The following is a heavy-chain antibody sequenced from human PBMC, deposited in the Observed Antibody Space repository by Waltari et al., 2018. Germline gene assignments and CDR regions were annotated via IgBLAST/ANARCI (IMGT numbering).Heavy chain of an antibody. V-gene: IGHV1-69*10. CDR3: ARVAAAGTGDWFDP. D-gene: IGHD6-13*01. J-gene: IGHJ5*02. CDR2: IIPILGIA. Sequence: VQLVQSGAEGKKPGSSVKVSCKASGGTFSSSAISWVRQAPGQGLEWMGGIIPILGIANYAQKFQGRVTITADKSTSTAYMELSSLRSEDTAVYYCARVAAAGTGDWFDPWGQGTLVTVSS. CDR1: GGTFSSSA.